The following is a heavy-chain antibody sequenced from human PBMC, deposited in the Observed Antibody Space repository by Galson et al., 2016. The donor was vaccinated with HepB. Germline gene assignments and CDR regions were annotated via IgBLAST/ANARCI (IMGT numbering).Heavy chain of an antibody. Sequence: SVKVSCKASGYTFTSYHIHWVRQAPGQGLEWMGVINPSGGSTGYAQKFQGRVTMARDTSTSTVYMELSSLTSEDTTVYYCARESGDIAAPGKTFDPWGQGTLVTVSS. J-gene: IGHJ5*02. D-gene: IGHD6-13*01. CDR1: GYTFTSYH. CDR3: ARESGDIAAPGKTFDP. V-gene: IGHV1-46*01. CDR2: INPSGGST.